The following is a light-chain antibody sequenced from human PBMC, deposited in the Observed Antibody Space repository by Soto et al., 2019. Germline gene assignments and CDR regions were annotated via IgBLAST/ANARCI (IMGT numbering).Light chain of an antibody. J-gene: IGKJ2*01. V-gene: IGKV1-39*01. CDR3: QQSFSAPRYT. Sequence: DIQMTQSPSSLSASVGDRVTVTCRASQSINSYLNWYQQKPGKAPNLLIFGASRLQSGVPSRFSGGGSGTDYTLTISSLHPEDFATYYCQQSFSAPRYTFGQGTKLEIK. CDR2: GAS. CDR1: QSINSY.